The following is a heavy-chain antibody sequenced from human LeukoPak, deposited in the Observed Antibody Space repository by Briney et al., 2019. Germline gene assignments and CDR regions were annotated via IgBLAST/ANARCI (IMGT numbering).Heavy chain of an antibody. Sequence: SETLSLTCTVSGGSISSSSYYWGWIRQPPGKGLEWIGYIYHSGSTYYNPSLKSRVTISVDTSKNQFSLKLTSVTAADTAVYYCARGAPGYWGQGTLVTVSS. V-gene: IGHV4-39*07. CDR2: IYHSGST. CDR3: ARGAPGY. CDR1: GGSISSSSYY. J-gene: IGHJ4*02.